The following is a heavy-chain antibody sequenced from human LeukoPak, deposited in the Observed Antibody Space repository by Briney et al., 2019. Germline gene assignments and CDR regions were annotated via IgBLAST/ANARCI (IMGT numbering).Heavy chain of an antibody. Sequence: GGSLRLSCAASGFTFSSHAIHWVRQAPGKGLEWVAVMSYDGNSKYYADSVKGRFTISRDNSKNTLYLEMNNLKIEDTAVYHCARDHPRIAVAAFDYWGQGTLVTVSS. J-gene: IGHJ4*02. CDR1: GFTFSSHA. CDR3: ARDHPRIAVAAFDY. D-gene: IGHD6-19*01. CDR2: MSYDGNSK. V-gene: IGHV3-30-3*01.